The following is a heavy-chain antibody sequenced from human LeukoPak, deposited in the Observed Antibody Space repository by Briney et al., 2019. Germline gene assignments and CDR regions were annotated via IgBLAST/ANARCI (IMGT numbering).Heavy chain of an antibody. CDR3: VSPRGFSYGYFDS. V-gene: IGHV4-39*01. Sequence: SETLSLTCTVSGGSISSSSAYWGWIRQPPGKGLECIGSIYYSKHTYYNPSLKSRVTISADTSKNQFSLTLGSVSATDTAVYYCVSPRGFSYGYFDSWGPGTLVTVSS. CDR2: IYYSKHT. D-gene: IGHD5-18*01. J-gene: IGHJ4*02. CDR1: GGSISSSSAY.